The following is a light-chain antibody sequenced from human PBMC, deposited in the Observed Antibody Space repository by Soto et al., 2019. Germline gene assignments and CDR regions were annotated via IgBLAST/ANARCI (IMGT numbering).Light chain of an antibody. Sequence: QSVLTQPPSASATPGQRVTISCSGSGSNIGSTYVDWYQQLPGAAPKLLIYRNKQRPSGVPDRFSGSKSGTSASLAISGLRSEDEADYHCASWDDSLNHWVFGGGSKLTVL. CDR2: RNK. J-gene: IGLJ3*02. V-gene: IGLV1-47*01. CDR1: GSNIGSTY. CDR3: ASWDDSLNHWV.